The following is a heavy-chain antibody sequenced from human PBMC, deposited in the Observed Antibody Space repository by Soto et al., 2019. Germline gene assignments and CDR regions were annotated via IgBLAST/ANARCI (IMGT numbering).Heavy chain of an antibody. CDR1: GYTFTGYY. D-gene: IGHD2-2*01. J-gene: IGHJ6*02. CDR3: ARAGYCSSTSCFPVYYYYGMDV. V-gene: IGHV1-2*04. CDR2: INPNSGGT. Sequence: ASVKVSCKASGYTFTGYYMHWVRQAPGQGLEWMGWINPNSGGTNYAQKFQGWVTMTRDTSISTAYMELSRLRSDDTAVYYCARAGYCSSTSCFPVYYYYGMDVWGQGTTVTVSS.